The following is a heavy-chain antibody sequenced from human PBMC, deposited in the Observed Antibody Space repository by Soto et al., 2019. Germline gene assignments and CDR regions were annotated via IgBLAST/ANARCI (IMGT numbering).Heavy chain of an antibody. CDR3: AKDASCYSCGA. CDR2: IRYGGST. CDR1: GGSISSSNFY. V-gene: IGHV4-39*01. D-gene: IGHD2-15*01. Sequence: SETLSLTCAVSGGSISSSNFYWGWFRQSPGKGLEWIGSIRYGGSTSYNPSLKSRITMSVDTSKNQFSLNLNSVTAADTAVYYCAKDASCYSCGAWGRGVPVTVSS. J-gene: IGHJ4*02.